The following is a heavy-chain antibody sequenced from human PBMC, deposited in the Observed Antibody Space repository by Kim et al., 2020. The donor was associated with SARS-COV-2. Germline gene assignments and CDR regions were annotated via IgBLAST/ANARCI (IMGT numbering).Heavy chain of an antibody. CDR2: INHSGST. D-gene: IGHD6-19*01. Sequence: SETLSLTCAVYGGSFSGYYWSWIRQPPGKGLEWIGEINHSGSTNYNPSLKNRITISVDTSKSQFSLKLSSVTAADTAVYYCARGVIAVAGTSFDYWGQGTLVTVSS. CDR1: GGSFSGYY. CDR3: ARGVIAVAGTSFDY. J-gene: IGHJ4*02. V-gene: IGHV4-34*01.